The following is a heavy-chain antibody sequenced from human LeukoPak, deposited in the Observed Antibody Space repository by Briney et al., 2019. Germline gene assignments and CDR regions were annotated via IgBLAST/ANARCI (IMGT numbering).Heavy chain of an antibody. V-gene: IGHV1-8*01. CDR2: ISPGTGKT. D-gene: IGHD6-19*01. Sequence: ASVKVSCKASGYTFTTDDINWVRQASGRALEWMGLISPGTGKTRYPQKFQGRVTMTRDTSINTVYMELSSLRSEDTAIYYCARVFGQWLAVDWGQGTPVTVSS. J-gene: IGHJ4*02. CDR1: GYTFTTDD. CDR3: ARVFGQWLAVD.